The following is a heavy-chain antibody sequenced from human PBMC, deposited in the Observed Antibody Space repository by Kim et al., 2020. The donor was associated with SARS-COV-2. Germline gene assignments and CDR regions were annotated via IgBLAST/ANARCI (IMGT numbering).Heavy chain of an antibody. CDR1: GYTFNKYD. CDR2: INTNTGKS. V-gene: IGHV7-4-1*02. Sequence: ASVKVSCKASGYTFNKYDINWVRQAPGQGLEWMGCINTNTGKSTFAQGFTGRFVFSLDSSVTTTYMQITNLETEDTAVYFCTREELTSSGTGKPGWWFDPGGQGTLVTVAS. CDR3: TREELTSSGTGKPGWWFDP. D-gene: IGHD1-1*01. J-gene: IGHJ5*02.